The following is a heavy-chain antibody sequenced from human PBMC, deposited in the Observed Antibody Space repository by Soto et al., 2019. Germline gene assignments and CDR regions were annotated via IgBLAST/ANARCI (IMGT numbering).Heavy chain of an antibody. CDR2: IYYSGST. CDR3: ARHPDYDILTGFDY. Sequence: SETLSLTCTVSGGSISSYDWSWIRQPPGKGLEWIGYIYYSGSTNYNPSLKSRVTISVDTSKNQFSLKLSSVTAADTAVYYCARHPDYDILTGFDYWGQGTLVTVS. V-gene: IGHV4-59*08. D-gene: IGHD3-9*01. J-gene: IGHJ4*02. CDR1: GGSISSYD.